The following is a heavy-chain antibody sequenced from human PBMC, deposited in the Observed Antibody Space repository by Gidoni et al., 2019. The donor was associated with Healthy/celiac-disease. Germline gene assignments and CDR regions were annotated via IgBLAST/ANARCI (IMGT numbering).Heavy chain of an antibody. D-gene: IGHD3-22*01. CDR3: ASQYYDSSGYYPILEYGMDV. Sequence: QVQLVQSGAEVKKPGSSVKVSCKASGGTFSSYAISWVRQAPVQGLEWMGGIIPIFGTANYAQKFQGRVTITADESTSTAYMELSSLRSEDTAVYYCASQYYDSSGYYPILEYGMDVWGQGTTVTVSS. CDR1: GGTFSSYA. V-gene: IGHV1-69*01. J-gene: IGHJ6*02. CDR2: IIPIFGTA.